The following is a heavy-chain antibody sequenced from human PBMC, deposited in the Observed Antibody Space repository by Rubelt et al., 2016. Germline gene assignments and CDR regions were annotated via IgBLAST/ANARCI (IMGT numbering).Heavy chain of an antibody. D-gene: IGHD1-7*01. Sequence: QVQLVQSGAEVKEPGASVKVSCKTSGYTFTKYAISWVRQAPGQGLEWMGWISAYNGNTNYAQKLQGRVTMTTDTSTSTAYMELRSLRSDDTAVYYCARVVELELYFDYWGQGTLVTVSS. CDR2: ISAYNGNT. CDR1: GYTFTKYA. CDR3: ARVVELELYFDY. J-gene: IGHJ4*02. V-gene: IGHV1-18*01.